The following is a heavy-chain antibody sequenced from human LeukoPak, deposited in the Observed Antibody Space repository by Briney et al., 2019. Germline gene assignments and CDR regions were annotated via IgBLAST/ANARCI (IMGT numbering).Heavy chain of an antibody. J-gene: IGHJ4*02. V-gene: IGHV1-69*05. CDR2: IIPIFGTA. D-gene: IGHD7-27*01. CDR3: ARLVITGDIDY. CDR1: GGTFSSYA. Sequence: ASVKVSCKASGGTFSSYAISWVRQAPGQGLEWMGGIIPIFGTANHAQKFQGRVTMTRDTSISTAYMELSRLRSDDTAVYYCARLVITGDIDYWGQGTLVTVSS.